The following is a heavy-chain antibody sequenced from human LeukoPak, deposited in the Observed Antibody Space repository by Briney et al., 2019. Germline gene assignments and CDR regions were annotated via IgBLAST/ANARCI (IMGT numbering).Heavy chain of an antibody. CDR1: GGSISSYY. CDR3: ARDLRIAARPGYYYYGMDV. D-gene: IGHD6-6*01. Sequence: PSETLSLTCTVSGGSISSYYWSWIRQPPGKGLEWIGYIYYSGSTNYNPSLKSRVTISVDTSKNQFSLKLSSVTAADTAVYYCARDLRIAARPGYYYYGMDVWGQGTTVTVSS. CDR2: IYYSGST. J-gene: IGHJ6*02. V-gene: IGHV4-59*01.